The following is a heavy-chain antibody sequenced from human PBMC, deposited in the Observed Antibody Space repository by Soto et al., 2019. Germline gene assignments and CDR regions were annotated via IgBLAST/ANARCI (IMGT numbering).Heavy chain of an antibody. Sequence: QLQLQESGPGLVKPSESLSLTCTVSGSSISSSSYYWGWIRQPPGKGLEWIGTIYYSGSTYDHPSLKSRVTVSVDTSKNQFSLKLRSVTAADTAVYYCARIYGGYYFDYWGQGTMVNVSS. D-gene: IGHD4-17*01. CDR3: ARIYGGYYFDY. V-gene: IGHV4-39*01. CDR1: GSSISSSSYY. CDR2: IYYSGST. J-gene: IGHJ4*02.